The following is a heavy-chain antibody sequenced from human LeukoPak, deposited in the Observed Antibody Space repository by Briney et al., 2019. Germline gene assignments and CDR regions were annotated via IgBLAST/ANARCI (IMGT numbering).Heavy chain of an antibody. Sequence: PSETLSLTCTVSGGSISSYYWSWIRQPPGKGLEWIGYIYYSGSTNYNPSLKSRVTVSVDTSKNQFSLKLSSVTAADTAVYYCARNGYCSGGSCYWVDYWGQGTLVTVSS. CDR3: ARNGYCSGGSCYWVDY. D-gene: IGHD2-15*01. V-gene: IGHV4-59*01. CDR1: GGSISSYY. CDR2: IYYSGST. J-gene: IGHJ4*02.